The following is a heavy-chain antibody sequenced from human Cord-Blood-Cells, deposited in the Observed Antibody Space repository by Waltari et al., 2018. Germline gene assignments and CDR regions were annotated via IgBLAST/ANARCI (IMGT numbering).Heavy chain of an antibody. CDR1: GFTFSSYG. CDR3: ARSPYSNYFDY. Sequence: QVQLVESGGGVVQPGRSLRLSCAASGFTFSSYGMHWVRQAPGKGLEWVAVIWYDGSNKDHADSVKGRFTISRDNSKNTLYLQMNSLRAEDTAVYYCARSPYSNYFDYWGQGTLVTVSS. CDR2: IWYDGSNK. J-gene: IGHJ4*02. V-gene: IGHV3-33*01. D-gene: IGHD4-4*01.